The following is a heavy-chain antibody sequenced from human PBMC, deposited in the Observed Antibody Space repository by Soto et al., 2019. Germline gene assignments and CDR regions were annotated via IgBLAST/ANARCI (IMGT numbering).Heavy chain of an antibody. D-gene: IGHD6-19*01. CDR3: ARDISGWHKEVY. CDR2: ISSSSSYI. J-gene: IGHJ4*02. V-gene: IGHV3-21*01. CDR1: GFTFSSYS. Sequence: GGSLRLSCAASGFTFSSYSMNWVRQAPGKGLEWVSSISSSSSYIYYADSVKGRFTISRDNAKNSLYLQMNSLRAEDTAVYYCARDISGWHKEVYWGQGTLVTVSS.